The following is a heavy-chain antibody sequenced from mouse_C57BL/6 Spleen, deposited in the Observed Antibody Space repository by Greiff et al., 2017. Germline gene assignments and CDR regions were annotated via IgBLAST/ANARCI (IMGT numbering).Heavy chain of an antibody. CDR2: IDPNSGGT. J-gene: IGHJ4*01. D-gene: IGHD1-1*01. Sequence: QVQLQQPGAELVKPGASVKLSCKASGYTFTSYWMHWVKQRPGRGLEWIGRIDPNSGGTKYNEKFKSKATLTVDKPSSTAYMQLSSLTSEDSAVXYCARGGFDSSSYGYAMDYWGQGTSVTVSS. CDR3: ARGGFDSSSYGYAMDY. V-gene: IGHV1-72*01. CDR1: GYTFTSYW.